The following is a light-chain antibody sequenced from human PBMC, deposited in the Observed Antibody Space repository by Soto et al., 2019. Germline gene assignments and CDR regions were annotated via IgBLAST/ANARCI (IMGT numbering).Light chain of an antibody. J-gene: IGKJ1*01. CDR2: KAS. V-gene: IGKV1-5*03. Sequence: DIQMTQSPSTLSASVGDRVTITCRASQSISSWLAWYQQKPGKAPKLLIYKASSLESGVPSRFSGSGSGTELTLTFSSLQPDDFATYYCQQYSSYRTFGQGTKVDIK. CDR1: QSISSW. CDR3: QQYSSYRT.